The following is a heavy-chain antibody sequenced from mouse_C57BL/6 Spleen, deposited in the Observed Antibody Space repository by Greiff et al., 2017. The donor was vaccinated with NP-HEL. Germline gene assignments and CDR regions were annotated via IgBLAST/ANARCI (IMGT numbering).Heavy chain of an antibody. CDR2: ISYSGST. V-gene: IGHV3-1*01. D-gene: IGHD2-3*01. CDR1: GYSITSGYD. CDR3: ARRRDGYWYFDV. J-gene: IGHJ1*03. Sequence: EVKLQESGPGMVKPSQSLSLTCTVTGYSITSGYDWHWIRHFPGNKLEWMGYISYSGSTNYNPSLKSRIPITHDTSKNHFFLKLNSVTTEDTATYYCARRRDGYWYFDVWGTGTTVTVSS.